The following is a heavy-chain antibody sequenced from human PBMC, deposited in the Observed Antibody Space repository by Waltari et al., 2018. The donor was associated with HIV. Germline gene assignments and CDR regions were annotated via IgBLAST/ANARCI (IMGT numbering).Heavy chain of an antibody. CDR1: GGSISSGSYY. Sequence: QVQLQESGPELVKPSQTLSLTCTVSGGSISSGSYYWSWIRQPAGKGLEWIGRIYTSGSTNYNPSLKSRVTISVDTSKNQFSLKLSSVTAADTAVYYCARGGSYGGYYFDYWGQGTLVTVSS. J-gene: IGHJ4*02. CDR3: ARGGSYGGYYFDY. CDR2: IYTSGST. D-gene: IGHD4-17*01. V-gene: IGHV4-61*02.